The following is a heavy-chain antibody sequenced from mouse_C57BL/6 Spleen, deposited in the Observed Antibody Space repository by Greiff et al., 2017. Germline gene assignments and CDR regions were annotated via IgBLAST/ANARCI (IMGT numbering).Heavy chain of an antibody. J-gene: IGHJ2*01. V-gene: IGHV14-1*01. CDR2: SDPEDGDT. D-gene: IGHD4-1*01. CDR3: TNWDRDFDY. Sequence: VQLQQSGAELVRPGASVKLSCTASGFNIKDYYMHWVKQRPEQGLEWIGRSDPEDGDTEYAPKFQGKATRTADTSSNTAYLQLSGLTSEDTAVYYCTNWDRDFDYWGQGTTLTVSS. CDR1: GFNIKDYY.